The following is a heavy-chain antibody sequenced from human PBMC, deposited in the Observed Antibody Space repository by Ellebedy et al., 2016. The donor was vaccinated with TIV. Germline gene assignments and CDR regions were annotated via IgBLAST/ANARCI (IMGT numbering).Heavy chain of an antibody. CDR2: IWSNGRTT. CDR3: AREMGPLNAFDI. J-gene: IGHJ3*02. D-gene: IGHD5-24*01. CDR1: GFPLSTYG. V-gene: IGHV3-33*01. Sequence: PGGSLRLSCAASGFPLSTYGMHWVRQAPGKGLEWVAVIWSNGRTTFYSDSVKGRFTFSRDNSKNTLDLQMNSLRAEDSAIYYCAREMGPLNAFDIWGQGTMVTVSS.